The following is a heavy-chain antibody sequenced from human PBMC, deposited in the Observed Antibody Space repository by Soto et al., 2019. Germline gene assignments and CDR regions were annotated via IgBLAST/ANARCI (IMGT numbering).Heavy chain of an antibody. CDR3: ARDEVAADGTYHYYGMDV. J-gene: IGHJ6*02. D-gene: IGHD6-13*01. CDR2: IYSGGST. V-gene: IGHV3-53*01. CDR1: GFTVSSNY. Sequence: GGSLRLSCAASGFTVSSNYMSWVRQAPGKGLEWVSVIYSGGSTYYADSVKGRFTISRDNSKNTLYLQMNSLRAEDTAVYYCARDEVAADGTYHYYGMDVWGQGTTVTVYS.